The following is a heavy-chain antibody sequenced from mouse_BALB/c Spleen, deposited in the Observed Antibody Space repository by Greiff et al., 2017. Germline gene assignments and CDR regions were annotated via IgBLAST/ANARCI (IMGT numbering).Heavy chain of an antibody. CDR1: GFSLTSYG. Sequence: QVQLQQSGPSLVQPSQSLSITCTVSGFSLTSYGVHWVRQSPGKGLEWLGVIWRGGSTDYNAAFMSRLSITKDNSKSQVFFKMNSLQADDTAIYYCAKEKYDREGRNYYAMDYWGQGTSVTVSS. CDR3: AKEKYDREGRNYYAMDY. D-gene: IGHD2-14*01. J-gene: IGHJ4*01. V-gene: IGHV2-5-1*01. CDR2: IWRGGST.